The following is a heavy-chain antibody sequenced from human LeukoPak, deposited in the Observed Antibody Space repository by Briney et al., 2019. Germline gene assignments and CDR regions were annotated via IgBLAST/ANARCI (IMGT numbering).Heavy chain of an antibody. CDR1: GFTFSSYW. J-gene: IGHJ3*02. D-gene: IGHD5-12*01. CDR2: INTDGRST. Sequence: GGSLRLSCAASGFTFSSYWMHWVRQAPGKGLVWVSRINTDGRSTSYADSVRGRFTISRDNAQNTVFLQMNSLRVEDTAVYYCARGGYGHGFDIWGRGTMVTVSS. V-gene: IGHV3-74*01. CDR3: ARGGYGHGFDI.